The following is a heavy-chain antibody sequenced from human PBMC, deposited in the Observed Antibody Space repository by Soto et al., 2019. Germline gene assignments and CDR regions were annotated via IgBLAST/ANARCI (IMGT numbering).Heavy chain of an antibody. V-gene: IGHV3-11*06. Sequence: GSLRLSCAASGFTFSDYYMSWIRQAPGKGLEWVSYISSSSSYTNYADSVKGRFTISRDNAKNSLYLQMNSLRAEDTAVYYCARFLEQLAIDYWGQGTLVTVSS. CDR1: GFTFSDYY. CDR2: ISSSSSYT. J-gene: IGHJ4*02. CDR3: ARFLEQLAIDY. D-gene: IGHD3-3*01.